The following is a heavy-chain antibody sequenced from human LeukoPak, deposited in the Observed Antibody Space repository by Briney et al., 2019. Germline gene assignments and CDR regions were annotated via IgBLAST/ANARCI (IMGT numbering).Heavy chain of an antibody. V-gene: IGHV7-4-1*02. CDR2: INTNTGNP. Sequence: ASVKVSCKVSGYTLTELSMHWVRQAPGQGLEWMGWINTNTGNPTYAQGFTGRFVFSLDTSVSTAYLQISSLKAEDTAVYYCARNDDYKGDAFDIWGQGTMVTVSS. CDR3: ARNDDYKGDAFDI. J-gene: IGHJ3*02. CDR1: GYTLTELS. D-gene: IGHD4/OR15-4a*01.